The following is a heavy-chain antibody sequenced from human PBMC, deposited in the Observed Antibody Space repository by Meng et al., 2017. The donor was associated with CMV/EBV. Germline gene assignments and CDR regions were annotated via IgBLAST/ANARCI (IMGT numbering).Heavy chain of an antibody. Sequence: SETLSLTCAVYGGSSSGYYWSWIRQPPGKGLEWIGEINHSGSTNYNPSLKSRVTISVDTSKNQFSLKLSSVTAADTAVYYCARVGAPIVVVPACRNGYSNYPVCAYYGMDVWGQGTTVTVSS. V-gene: IGHV4-34*01. J-gene: IGHJ6*02. CDR2: INHSGST. D-gene: IGHD2-2*01. CDR3: ARVGAPIVVVPACRNGYSNYPVCAYYGMDV. CDR1: GGSSSGYY.